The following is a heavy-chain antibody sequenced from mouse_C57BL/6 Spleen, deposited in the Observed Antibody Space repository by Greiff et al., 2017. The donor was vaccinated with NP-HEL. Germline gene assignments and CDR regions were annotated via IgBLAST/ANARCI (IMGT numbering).Heavy chain of an antibody. V-gene: IGHV1-69*01. CDR3: ARSTTVYYYAMDY. Sequence: QVQLQQPGAELVMPGASVKLSCKASGYTFTSYWMHWVKQRPGPGLEWIGEIDPSDSYTNYNQKFKGKSTLTVDKSSSTAYMQLSSLTSEDSAVYYCARSTTVYYYAMDYWGQGTSVTVSS. J-gene: IGHJ4*01. CDR2: IDPSDSYT. D-gene: IGHD1-1*01. CDR1: GYTFTSYW.